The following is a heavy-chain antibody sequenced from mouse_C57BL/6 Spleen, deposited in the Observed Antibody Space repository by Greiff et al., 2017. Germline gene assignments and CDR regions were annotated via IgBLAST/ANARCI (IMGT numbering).Heavy chain of an antibody. J-gene: IGHJ1*03. CDR3: ASGGSSYVYFGV. V-gene: IGHV1-50*01. Sequence: QVQLQQPGAELVKPGASVKLSCKASGYTFTSYWMQWVKQRPGQGLEWIGEIDPSDSYTNYNQKFKGKATLTVDTSSRTAYMQLSSLTSEDSAVYYCASGGSSYVYFGVWGTGTTVTVSS. CDR2: IDPSDSYT. D-gene: IGHD1-1*01. CDR1: GYTFTSYW.